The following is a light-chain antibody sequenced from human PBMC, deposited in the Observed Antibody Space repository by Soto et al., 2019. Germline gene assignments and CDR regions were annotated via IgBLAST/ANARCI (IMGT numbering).Light chain of an antibody. Sequence: QSVLTQPASVSGSPGQSIAISCPGTSSDVGGYNSVSWYQQYPGKAPKLMIHDVSNRPSGVSDRFSGSKSGNTASLTISGLQAEDEADYYCSSWTSSSSYVFGSGTKVT. J-gene: IGLJ1*01. CDR2: DVS. CDR3: SSWTSSSSYV. CDR1: SSDVGGYNS. V-gene: IGLV2-14*01.